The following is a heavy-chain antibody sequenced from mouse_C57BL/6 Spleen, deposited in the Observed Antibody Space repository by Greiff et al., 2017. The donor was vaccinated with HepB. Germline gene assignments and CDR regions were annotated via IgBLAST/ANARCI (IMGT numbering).Heavy chain of an antibody. D-gene: IGHD1-1*01. J-gene: IGHJ2*01. Sequence: QVQLQQSGAELVRPGTSVKVSCKASGYAFTNYLIEWVKQRPGQGLEWIGVINPGSGGTNYNEKFKGKATLTADKSSSTAYMQLSSLTSEDSAVYFCARGYYYGSSHDYWGQGTTLTVSS. CDR3: ARGYYYGSSHDY. CDR2: INPGSGGT. CDR1: GYAFTNYL. V-gene: IGHV1-54*01.